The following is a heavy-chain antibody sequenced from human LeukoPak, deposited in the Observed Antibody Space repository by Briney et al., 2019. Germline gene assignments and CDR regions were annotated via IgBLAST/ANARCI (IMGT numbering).Heavy chain of an antibody. D-gene: IGHD3-10*01. Sequence: SETLSLTCAVYGGSFSGYYWSWIRQPPGKGLEWIGEIYHSGSTNYNPSLKSRVTISVDTSKNQFSLKLSSVTAADTAVYYCARDRAYGSGSYRYYYYYYMDVWGKGTTVTVSS. V-gene: IGHV4-34*01. CDR1: GGSFSGYY. CDR3: ARDRAYGSGSYRYYYYYYMDV. J-gene: IGHJ6*03. CDR2: IYHSGST.